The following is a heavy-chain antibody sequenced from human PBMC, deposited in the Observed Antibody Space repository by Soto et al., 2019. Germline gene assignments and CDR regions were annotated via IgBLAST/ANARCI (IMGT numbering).Heavy chain of an antibody. CDR3: ARGRRPLYDYVWGSYRPKGDYFDY. D-gene: IGHD3-16*02. V-gene: IGHV4-34*01. CDR2: INHSGST. CDR1: GGSFSGYY. Sequence: PSETLSLTCAVYGGSFSGYYWSWIRQPPGKGLEWIGEINHSGSTNYNPSLKSRVTISVDTSKNQFSLKLSSVTAADTAVYYCARGRRPLYDYVWGSYRPKGDYFDYWGQGTLVTVSS. J-gene: IGHJ4*02.